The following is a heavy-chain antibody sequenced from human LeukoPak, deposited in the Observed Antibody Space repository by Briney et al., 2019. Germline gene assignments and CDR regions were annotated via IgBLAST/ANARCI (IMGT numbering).Heavy chain of an antibody. V-gene: IGHV4-34*01. CDR1: GGSFSGYY. J-gene: IGHJ4*02. CDR3: ARLPVGD. Sequence: SETLSLTCAVYGGSFSGYYWSWIRQPPGKGLEWIGEINDSGSTNYNPSLKSRVTISVDTSKNQFSLKLSSVTAADTAVYYCARLPVGDWGQGTLVTVSS. CDR2: INDSGST.